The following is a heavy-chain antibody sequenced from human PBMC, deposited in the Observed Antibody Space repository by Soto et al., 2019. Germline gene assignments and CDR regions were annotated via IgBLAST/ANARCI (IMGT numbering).Heavy chain of an antibody. V-gene: IGHV3-53*01. CDR1: GLTVSGKKY. J-gene: IGHJ3*01. CDR3: ATWPDREHAYDV. D-gene: IGHD1-1*01. Sequence: DVQLVESGGGLMQPGGSLRLSCAASGLTVSGKKYVAWVRQAPGKGLEWVSALYDVDGSFYSDSVKGRFTTSSDSSKTTVYLQMNDLRPAVTAVYYCATWPDREHAYDVWGQGTTVTVSS. CDR2: LYDVDGS.